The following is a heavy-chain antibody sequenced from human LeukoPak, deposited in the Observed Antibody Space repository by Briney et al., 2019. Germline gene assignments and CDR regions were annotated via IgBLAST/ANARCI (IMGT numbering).Heavy chain of an antibody. J-gene: IGHJ4*02. Sequence: PGGSLRLSCAASGFSFSDYNMHWVRQAPGKGLEWMAVISYHGINEYYADSVKGRFTISRDNSKSTLHLQMKSLRAEDTAVYYCAKVRWDNSGWYYLDTWGQGTLLTASS. CDR3: AKVRWDNSGWYYLDT. V-gene: IGHV3-30*18. CDR1: GFSFSDYN. CDR2: ISYHGINE. D-gene: IGHD6-19*01.